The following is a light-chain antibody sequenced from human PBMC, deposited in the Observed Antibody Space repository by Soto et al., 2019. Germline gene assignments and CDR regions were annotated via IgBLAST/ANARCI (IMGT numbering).Light chain of an antibody. CDR2: GAS. CDR3: QQYRSTPLYT. CDR1: QSVNINN. Sequence: EIVLTQSPGTLSLSPGERATLSCRASQSVNINNFAWYQQKPGQAPRLLIYGASNRATGIPDRFSGSASGTDSTLTISRLEPEDFGMYYCQQYRSTPLYTFGQGTKLEIK. J-gene: IGKJ2*01. V-gene: IGKV3-20*01.